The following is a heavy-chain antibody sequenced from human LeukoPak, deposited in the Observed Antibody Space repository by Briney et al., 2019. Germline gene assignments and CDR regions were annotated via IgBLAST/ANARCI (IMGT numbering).Heavy chain of an antibody. CDR3: ARTYYDFWSGPAGGNYGMDV. J-gene: IGHJ6*02. CDR1: GGSISSSNW. V-gene: IGHV4-4*02. D-gene: IGHD3-3*01. CDR2: IYHSGST. Sequence: PSETLSLTCAVSGGSISSSNWWSWVRQPPGKGLEWIGEIYHSGSTNYNPSLKSRVTISVDTSKNQFSLKLSSVTAADTAVYYCARTYYDFWSGPAGGNYGMDVWGQGTTVTVSS.